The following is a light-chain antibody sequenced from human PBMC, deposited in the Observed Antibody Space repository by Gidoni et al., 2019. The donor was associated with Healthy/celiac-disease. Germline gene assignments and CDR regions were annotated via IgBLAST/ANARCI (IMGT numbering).Light chain of an antibody. CDR1: QSVSSSY. V-gene: IGKV3-20*01. CDR2: GAS. J-gene: IGKJ2*01. CDR3: QQYGSSPRYT. Sequence: IVLTQSPGTLSLSPGESATLSCRASQSVSSSYLAWYQQKPGQAPRLLLYGASSRATGTPDRCSGSGSGTDFTLTISRLEPEDFAVYYCQQYGSSPRYTFXXXTKLEIK.